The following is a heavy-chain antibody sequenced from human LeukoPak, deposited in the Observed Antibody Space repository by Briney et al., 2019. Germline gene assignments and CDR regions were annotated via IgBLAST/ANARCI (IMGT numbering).Heavy chain of an antibody. D-gene: IGHD6-13*01. Sequence: GGSLRLSCVASGFTFSDYYMSWIRQAPGKGLEWVSYIPSTSSYTSYADSVKGRFTISRDNAKNSLYLQMNSLRAEDTAVYYCARAANTAAGTPTLAIDYWGQGTLVTVSS. CDR3: ARAANTAAGTPTLAIDY. CDR1: GFTFSDYY. V-gene: IGHV3-11*05. J-gene: IGHJ4*02. CDR2: IPSTSSYT.